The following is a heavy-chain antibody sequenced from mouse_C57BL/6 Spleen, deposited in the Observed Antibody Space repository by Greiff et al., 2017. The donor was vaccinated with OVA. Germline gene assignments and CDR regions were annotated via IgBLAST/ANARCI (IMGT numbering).Heavy chain of an antibody. CDR2: ISSGSSTI. Sequence: EVKVVESGGGLVKPGGSLKLSCAASGFTFSDYGMHWVRQAPEKGLEWVAYISSGSSTIYYADTVKGRFTISRDNAKNTLFLQMTSLRSEDTAMYYCARRYGTAMDYWGQGTSVTVSS. V-gene: IGHV5-17*01. J-gene: IGHJ4*01. CDR1: GFTFSDYG. D-gene: IGHD1-1*01. CDR3: ARRYGTAMDY.